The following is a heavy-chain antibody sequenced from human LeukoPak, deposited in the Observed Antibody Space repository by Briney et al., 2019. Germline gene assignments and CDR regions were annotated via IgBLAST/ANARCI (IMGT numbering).Heavy chain of an antibody. CDR1: GGSISSYY. D-gene: IGHD1-1*01. J-gene: IGHJ6*02. CDR3: ARLPNEFTSYYYYGMDV. Sequence: PSETLSLTCTVSGGSISSYYWSWIRQPPGKGLEWIGYIYYSGSTNYNPSLKSRVTISVDTSKNQFSLKLSSVTAADTAVYYCARLPNEFTSYYYYGMDVWGQGTTVAVSS. V-gene: IGHV4-59*01. CDR2: IYYSGST.